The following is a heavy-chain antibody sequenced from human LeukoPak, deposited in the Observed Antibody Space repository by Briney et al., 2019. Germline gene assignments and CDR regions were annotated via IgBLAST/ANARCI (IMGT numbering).Heavy chain of an antibody. CDR1: GYTFTSYG. Sequence: ASVKVSCKTSGYTFTSYGISWVRQAPGQGLEWMGWINPYNGNTNYAEMLQGRVAMTTDTSTSTAYMELRSLRSDGTAVYYCARHVRPIGSSWDQLNFDYWGQGTLVTVSS. J-gene: IGHJ4*02. CDR2: INPYNGNT. CDR3: ARHVRPIGSSWDQLNFDY. D-gene: IGHD6-13*01. V-gene: IGHV1-18*01.